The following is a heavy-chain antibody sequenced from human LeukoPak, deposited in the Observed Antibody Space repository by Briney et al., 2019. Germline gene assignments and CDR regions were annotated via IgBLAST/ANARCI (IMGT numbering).Heavy chain of an antibody. D-gene: IGHD3-3*01. V-gene: IGHV4-4*07. CDR2: IYTSGST. CDR1: GGSISSYY. CDR3: AREGGGITIFGVLVGFDP. J-gene: IGHJ5*02. Sequence: SETLSLTCTVSGGSISSYYWSWIRQPAGKGLEWIGRIYTSGSTNYNPSLKSRVTMSVDTSKNQFSLKLTSVTAADTAVYYCAREGGGITIFGVLVGFDPWGQGTLVTVSS.